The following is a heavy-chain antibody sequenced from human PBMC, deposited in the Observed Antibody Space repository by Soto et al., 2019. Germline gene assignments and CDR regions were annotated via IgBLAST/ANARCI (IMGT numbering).Heavy chain of an antibody. Sequence: QVTLKESGPVLVKPTETLTLTCSVSGFSLSKARMGVSWIRQPPGKALEWLAHIFWNDERSYNTSLKSRLTNSRDTPKSQVVLTMTNVDPVNTGTYFCARALREGLPIYYFDSWGQGTLVTVSS. CDR2: IFWNDER. CDR3: ARALREGLPIYYFDS. CDR1: GFSLSKARMG. V-gene: IGHV2-26*01. D-gene: IGHD1-26*01. J-gene: IGHJ4*02.